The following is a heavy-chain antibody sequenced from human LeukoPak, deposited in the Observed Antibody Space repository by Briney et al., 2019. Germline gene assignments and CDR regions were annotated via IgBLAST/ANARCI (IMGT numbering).Heavy chain of an antibody. Sequence: GGSLRLSCAASGFTFKTYAMNWVRQVPGKGPEWVSSMSGSGSSTDYADSVKGRFTISRDDSKNTLYLQMNSLRAEDTALDYCAKDAQGLVRGGIYFDFWGQGSLVTVSS. V-gene: IGHV3-23*01. CDR2: MSGSGSST. CDR3: AKDAQGLVRGGIYFDF. D-gene: IGHD6-19*01. CDR1: GFTFKTYA. J-gene: IGHJ4*02.